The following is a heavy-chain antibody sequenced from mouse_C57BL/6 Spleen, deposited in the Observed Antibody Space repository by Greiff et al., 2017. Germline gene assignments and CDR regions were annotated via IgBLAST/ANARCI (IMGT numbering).Heavy chain of an antibody. CDR3: ARDRPITTVVARGYFGY. D-gene: IGHD1-1*01. Sequence: QVQLQQPGAELVKPGASVKLSCKAPGYTFTSYWMQWVKQRPGQGLEWIGEIDPSDSYTNYNQKYKGKATLTVDTTSSTAYMHLSSLTSEDSAVYYCARDRPITTVVARGYFGYWGQGTTHTVSS. CDR2: IDPSDSYT. CDR1: GYTFTSYW. J-gene: IGHJ2*01. V-gene: IGHV1-50*01.